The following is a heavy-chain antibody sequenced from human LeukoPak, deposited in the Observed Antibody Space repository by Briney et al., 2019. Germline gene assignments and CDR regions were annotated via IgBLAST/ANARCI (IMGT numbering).Heavy chain of an antibody. D-gene: IGHD4-17*01. CDR2: INPNNGGT. V-gene: IGHV1-2*02. Sequence: GASVKVSCRASGYTFTDYYIHWVRQAPGQGLEWMGWINPNNGGTNYARGFQGRVTMTRDTSISTAYMELTGLTSDDTAVYYCASRSSTVAKFPFHYWGQGTLVTVSS. J-gene: IGHJ4*02. CDR1: GYTFTDYY. CDR3: ASRSSTVAKFPFHY.